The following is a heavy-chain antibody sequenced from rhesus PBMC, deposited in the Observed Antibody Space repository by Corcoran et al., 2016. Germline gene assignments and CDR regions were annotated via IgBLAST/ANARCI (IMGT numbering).Heavy chain of an antibody. J-gene: IGHJ4*01. CDR2: IKHDGGRT. CDR1: GASLSSHF. CDR3: ARDRVAAAGGLRFDY. D-gene: IGHD6-43*01. V-gene: IGHV3-178*01. Sequence: VQLQESSPGLVKPSETLSLTCAVSGASLSSHFWSWIRQAPGKGLEWVARIKHDGGRTYYADSVKDRFTISRENAKNTLFLQMNSLRAEDTAVYYCARDRVAAAGGLRFDYWGQGVLVTVSS.